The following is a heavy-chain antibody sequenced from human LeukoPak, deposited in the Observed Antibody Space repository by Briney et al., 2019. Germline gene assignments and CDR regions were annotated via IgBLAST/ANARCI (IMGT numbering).Heavy chain of an antibody. V-gene: IGHV1-8*01. Sequence: ASVKVSCKASGYTFTSYDINWVRQATGQGLVWMGWMNPNSGNTGYAQKFQGRVTMTRNTSISTAYMELSSLRSEDTAVYYCARGRGYDILTGDDYWGQGTLVTVSS. D-gene: IGHD3-9*01. CDR3: ARGRGYDILTGDDY. CDR2: MNPNSGNT. CDR1: GYTFTSYD. J-gene: IGHJ4*02.